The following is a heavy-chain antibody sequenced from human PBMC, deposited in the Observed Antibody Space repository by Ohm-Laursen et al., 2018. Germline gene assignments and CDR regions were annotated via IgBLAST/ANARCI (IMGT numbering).Heavy chain of an antibody. Sequence: ASVKVSCKVSDYTFTNFGISWVRQAPGQGLEWVGWISTYNGNTNYAQRLQGRVTMTTDTSTNTAYMELRSLGSDDTAVYYCARVDDSSSWIYYYYGMDVWGQGTTVTVSS. CDR1: DYTFTNFG. D-gene: IGHD6-13*01. CDR3: ARVDDSSSWIYYYYGMDV. J-gene: IGHJ6*02. V-gene: IGHV1-18*01. CDR2: ISTYNGNT.